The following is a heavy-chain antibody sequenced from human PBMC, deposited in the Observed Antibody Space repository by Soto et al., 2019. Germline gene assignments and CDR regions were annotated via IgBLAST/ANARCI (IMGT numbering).Heavy chain of an antibody. CDR3: ARVSLYSYGWWDS. CDR1: GFSFSSHW. Sequence: PGGSLGLSCSGXGFSFSSHWMRWVRQAPGQGLEWVATIKEGGSEKYYVTSVGGRFTISRDNAKNSLYLQMNSLRVEDTALYYCARVSLYSYGWWDSWGQGTVVTAPQ. V-gene: IGHV3-7*01. D-gene: IGHD3-16*01. J-gene: IGHJ5*01. CDR2: IKEGGSEK.